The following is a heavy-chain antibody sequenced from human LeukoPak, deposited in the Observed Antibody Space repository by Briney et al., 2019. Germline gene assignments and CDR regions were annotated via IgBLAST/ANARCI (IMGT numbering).Heavy chain of an antibody. Sequence: SVKVSCKASGGTFSSYAISWVRQAPGQGLEWMGGIIPIFGTANYAQKFQGRVTITADKSTSTAYMELSSLRSEDTAVYYCARAVTAEDYVWGSYHYWGQGTLVTVSS. CDR2: IIPIFGTA. CDR3: ARAVTAEDYVWGSYHY. V-gene: IGHV1-69*06. CDR1: GGTFSSYA. D-gene: IGHD3-16*02. J-gene: IGHJ4*02.